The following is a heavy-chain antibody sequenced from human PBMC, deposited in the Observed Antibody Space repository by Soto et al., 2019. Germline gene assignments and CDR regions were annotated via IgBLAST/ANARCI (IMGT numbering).Heavy chain of an antibody. V-gene: IGHV1-8*01. J-gene: IGHJ6*02. CDR1: GYTFTSYD. CDR2: MNPNSGNT. Sequence: ASVKVSCKASGYTFTSYDINWVRQATGQGLEWMGWMNPNSGNTGYAQKFQGRVTMTRNTSISTAYMELSSLRSEDTAVYYCAREDIVVVVAATRGAYYYGMDVWGQGTTVTVSS. CDR3: AREDIVVVVAATRGAYYYGMDV. D-gene: IGHD2-15*01.